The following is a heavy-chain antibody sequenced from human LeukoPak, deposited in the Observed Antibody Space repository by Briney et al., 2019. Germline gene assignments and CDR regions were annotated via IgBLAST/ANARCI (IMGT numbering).Heavy chain of an antibody. J-gene: IGHJ4*02. D-gene: IGHD5-12*01. Sequence: GGSLRLSCAASGFTFRNYGMHWVRQAPGRGLEWVAVISIDGSEKYYADSVKGRFTISRDNSKNTLYLQMNSLRGDDTAVYYCANPQSRGYDYLDYWGQGTLVTVSS. CDR3: ANPQSRGYDYLDY. V-gene: IGHV3-30*18. CDR2: ISIDGSEK. CDR1: GFTFRNYG.